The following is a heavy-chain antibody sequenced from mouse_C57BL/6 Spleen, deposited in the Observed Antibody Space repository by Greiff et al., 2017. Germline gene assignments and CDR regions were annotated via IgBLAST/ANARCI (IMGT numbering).Heavy chain of an antibody. CDR2: SNPNNGGT. Sequence: VQLQQSGPELVKPGASVKIPCKASGYTFTDYNMDWVKQSHGKSLEWIGDSNPNNGGTNYNQKFKGKSTLTVNKSSSTAYMELRSLTAEDTAVYYCARGGYDRFDYWGQGTTLTVSS. V-gene: IGHV1-18*01. CDR1: GYTFTDYN. D-gene: IGHD2-3*01. CDR3: ARGGYDRFDY. J-gene: IGHJ2*01.